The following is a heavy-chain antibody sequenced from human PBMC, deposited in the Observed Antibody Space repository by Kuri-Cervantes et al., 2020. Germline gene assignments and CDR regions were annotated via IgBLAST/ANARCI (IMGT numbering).Heavy chain of an antibody. CDR1: GFTFDDYA. CDR3: AIDSGGYAEHY. D-gene: IGHD5-12*01. J-gene: IGHJ4*02. Sequence: GGSLRLSCAASGFTFDDYAMHWVRQAPGKGLEWVSGISWNSGSIGYADSVKGRFTISRDNAKNSLYLQMNSLTAEDTAVYYCAIDSGGYAEHYWGQGTLVTVSS. CDR2: ISWNSGSI. V-gene: IGHV3-9*01.